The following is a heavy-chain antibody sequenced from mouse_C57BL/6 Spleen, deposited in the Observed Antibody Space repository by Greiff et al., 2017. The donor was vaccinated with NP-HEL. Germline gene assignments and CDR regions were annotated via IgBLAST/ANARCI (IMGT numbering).Heavy chain of an antibody. V-gene: IGHV1-53*01. CDR3: ARDSGYAFDD. D-gene: IGHD3-2*02. J-gene: IGHJ2*01. CDR2: INPSTGDP. Sequence: VQLQQPGTELVKPGASVKLSCKASGYTFTSYWMHWVKQRPGQGLEWIGNINPSTGDPNYNENLKNKATLTVDKSSSTAYMPLSSLTSEDSAVYCCARDSGYAFDDWGQGTTLTVAS. CDR1: GYTFTSYW.